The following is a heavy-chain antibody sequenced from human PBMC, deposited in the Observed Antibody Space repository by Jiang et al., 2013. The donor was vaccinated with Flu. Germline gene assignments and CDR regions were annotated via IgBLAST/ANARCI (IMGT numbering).Heavy chain of an antibody. D-gene: IGHD2-2*01. Sequence: GPGLVKPSQTLSLTCTVSGGSISSGGYYWSWIRQHPGKGLEWIGYIYYSGSTYYNPSLKSRVTISVDTSKNQFSLKLSSVTAADTAVCYCARGYCSSTSCYPPTPWGQGTLVTVSS. CDR3: ARGYCSSTSCYPPTP. CDR2: IYYSGST. V-gene: IGHV4-31*03. CDR1: GGSISSGGYY. J-gene: IGHJ1*01.